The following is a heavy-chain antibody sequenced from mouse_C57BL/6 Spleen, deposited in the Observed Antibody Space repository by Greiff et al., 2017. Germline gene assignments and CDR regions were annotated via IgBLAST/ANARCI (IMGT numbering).Heavy chain of an antibody. CDR2: IDPETGGT. CDR3: TRGPFAY. Sequence: QVQLQQPGAELVRPGASVTLSCKASGYTFTDYEMHWVKQTPVHGLEWIGAIDPETGGTAYNQKFKGKAILTADKSSSTACMELRSLTSEDSAVYYCTRGPFAYWGQGTLVTVSA. V-gene: IGHV1-15*01. CDR1: GYTFTDYE. J-gene: IGHJ3*01.